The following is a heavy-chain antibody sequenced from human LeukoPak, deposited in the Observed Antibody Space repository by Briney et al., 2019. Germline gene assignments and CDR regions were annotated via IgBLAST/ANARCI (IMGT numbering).Heavy chain of an antibody. V-gene: IGHV3-23*01. CDR2: ICSNDNNT. CDR3: AKGTSSSCYSTPNY. D-gene: IGHD2-15*01. J-gene: IGHJ4*02. CDR1: GFTFSSYA. Sequence: GGSLRLSCAASGFTFSSYAMNWVRQAPGKGLEWVSAICSNDNNTYYANSVKGRFTISRDNSKNTLSLQLNSLRAEDTAVYYCAKGTSSSCYSTPNYWGQGTLVTVSS.